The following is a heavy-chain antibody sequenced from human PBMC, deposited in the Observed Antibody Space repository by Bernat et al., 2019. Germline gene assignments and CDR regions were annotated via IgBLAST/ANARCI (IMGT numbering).Heavy chain of an antibody. Sequence: QVQLQESGPGLVKPSETLSLTCTVSGDSMSNYYWSWIRQPPGKGLEWIGYIHYSGNTNYNPSLKSRVSISVETSKNQFSLKLSSVTAADTAVYYCARYPYGERPYNWVDPWGQGTLVTVSS. V-gene: IGHV4-59*01. CDR1: GDSMSNYY. J-gene: IGHJ5*02. D-gene: IGHD1-1*01. CDR3: ARYPYGERPYNWVDP. CDR2: IHYSGNT.